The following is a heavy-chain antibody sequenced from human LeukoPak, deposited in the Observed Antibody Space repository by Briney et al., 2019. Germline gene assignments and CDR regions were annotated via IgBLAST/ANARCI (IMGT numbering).Heavy chain of an antibody. CDR1: GGTFSSYA. V-gene: IGHV1-69*06. J-gene: IGHJ3*02. CDR2: IIPIFGTA. Sequence: GASVKVSCKASGGTFSSYAISWVRQAPGQGLEWMGGIIPIFGTANYAQKFQGRVTITADKSTSTAYMELSSLRSEDTAVYYCARGGFGGYYDSSGYYGDAFDIWGQGTMVTVSS. D-gene: IGHD3-22*01. CDR3: ARGGFGGYYDSSGYYGDAFDI.